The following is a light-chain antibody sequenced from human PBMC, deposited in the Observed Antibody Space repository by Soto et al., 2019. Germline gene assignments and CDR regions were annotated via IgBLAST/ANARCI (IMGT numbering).Light chain of an antibody. V-gene: IGKV1-13*02. J-gene: IGKJ2*03. CDR1: QGISSA. Sequence: AIQLTQSPSSLSASVGDRVTITCRASQGISSALAWYQQKPGKAPKLLIHDASNLESGVPSRFSGSGFGTDFTLTISSLHPEDFATYYCQQFNSYYSFGQGTKLEIK. CDR2: DAS. CDR3: QQFNSYYS.